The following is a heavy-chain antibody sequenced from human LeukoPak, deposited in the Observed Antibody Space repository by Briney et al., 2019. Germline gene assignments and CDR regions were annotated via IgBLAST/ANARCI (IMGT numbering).Heavy chain of an antibody. CDR3: ARGGTGDRWGAFDI. J-gene: IGHJ3*02. CDR1: GGSISSYY. Sequence: PSETLSLTCTVSGGSISSYYWSWIRQPPGRGLEWIGYIYYSGSTNYNPSLKSRVTISVDTSKNQFSLKLSSVTAADTAVYYCARGGTGDRWGAFDIWGQGIMVTVSS. CDR2: IYYSGST. D-gene: IGHD7-27*01. V-gene: IGHV4-59*01.